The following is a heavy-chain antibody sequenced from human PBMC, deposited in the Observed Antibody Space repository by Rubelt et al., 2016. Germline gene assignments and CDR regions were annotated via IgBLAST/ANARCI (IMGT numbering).Heavy chain of an antibody. D-gene: IGHD6-6*01. J-gene: IGHJ4*02. CDR2: ISAYNGNT. CDR3: ARVGALAARKIYYFDY. CDR1: GYTFTSYG. Sequence: QVQLVQSGAEVKKPGASVKVSCKASGYTFTSYGISWVRQAPGQGLEWMGWISAYNGNTNYAQKVQGRVTMTTDTCTSTAYMERGSLRSDDTAVYYCARVGALAARKIYYFDYWGQGTLVTVSS. V-gene: IGHV1-18*01.